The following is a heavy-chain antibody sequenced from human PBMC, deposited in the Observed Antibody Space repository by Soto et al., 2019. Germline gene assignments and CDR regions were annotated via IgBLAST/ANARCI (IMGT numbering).Heavy chain of an antibody. D-gene: IGHD5-12*01. CDR2: VYYTGNT. CDR3: GRTEYTAYILYPFDD. J-gene: IGHJ4*02. CDR1: GGSISSYY. V-gene: IGHV4-59*01. Sequence: SETLSLTCTVSGGSISSYYWSWIRQPPGKGLEWIGYVYYTGNTDYSPSLNNRVSISVDASRNQFSLKLISVTAADTAVFYFGRTEYTAYILYPFDDWGQGIPVTVSS.